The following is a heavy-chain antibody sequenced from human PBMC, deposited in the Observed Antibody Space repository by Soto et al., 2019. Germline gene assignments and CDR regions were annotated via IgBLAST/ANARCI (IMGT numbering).Heavy chain of an antibody. D-gene: IGHD6-19*01. Sequence: PGGSMRLSCAASGFTVSSKYMSWVRQAPGKGLEWVSLIQSGGPTYYADSVKGRFTISRDTSENTVHLQMDSLRAADTAVYYCARGWGAYSSGWYRSYYDYYMYVWRKGTTVPVSS. CDR1: GFTVSSKY. CDR2: IQSGGPT. CDR3: ARGWGAYSSGWYRSYYDYYMYV. V-gene: IGHV3-66*01. J-gene: IGHJ6*03.